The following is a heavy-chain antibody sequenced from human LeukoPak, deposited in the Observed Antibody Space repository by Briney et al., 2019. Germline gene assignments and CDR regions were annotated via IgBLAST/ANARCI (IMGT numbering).Heavy chain of an antibody. CDR2: ISGSGGST. CDR1: GFTFSSYA. V-gene: IGHV3-23*01. CDR3: AKDPPSFYCGGDCAFDY. Sequence: GGSLRLSCAASGFTFSSYAMSWVRQAPGKGLEWVSAISGSGGSTYYADSVKGRFTISRDNSKNTLYLQMNSLRAEDTAVYYCAKDPPSFYCGGDCAFDYWGQGTLVAVSS. J-gene: IGHJ4*02. D-gene: IGHD2-21*02.